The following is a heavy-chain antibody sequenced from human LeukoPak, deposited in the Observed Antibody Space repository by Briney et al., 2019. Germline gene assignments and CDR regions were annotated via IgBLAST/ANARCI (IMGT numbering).Heavy chain of an antibody. J-gene: IGHJ4*02. D-gene: IGHD4-23*01. CDR1: GYNFNTYW. Sequence: GESLKISCKGPGYNFNTYWVAWARQLPGKGLEWMGIIRPMNSDVRYSPSFQGQVTISADRSINTAYLQWSSLTASDTAMYYCASRPFETTVVPWDFYWGQGTQVTVSS. CDR3: ASRPFETTVVPWDFY. CDR2: IRPMNSDV. V-gene: IGHV5-51*01.